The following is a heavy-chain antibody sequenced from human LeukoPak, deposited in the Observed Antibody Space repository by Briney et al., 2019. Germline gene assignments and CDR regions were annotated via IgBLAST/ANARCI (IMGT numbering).Heavy chain of an antibody. CDR1: GYTFTSYY. CDR3: ARDNSLENTAWWFDP. D-gene: IGHD1-1*01. V-gene: IGHV1-46*01. Sequence: ASVKVSCKASGYTFTSYYMHWVRQAPGQGLEWMGIINPSGGSTSYAQKFQGRVTMTRDMSTSTDYMELSSLRSEDTAVYYCARDNSLENTAWWFDPWGQGTLVTVSS. J-gene: IGHJ5*02. CDR2: INPSGGST.